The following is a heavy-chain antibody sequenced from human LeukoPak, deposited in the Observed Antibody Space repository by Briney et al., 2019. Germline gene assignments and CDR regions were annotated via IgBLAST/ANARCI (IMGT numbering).Heavy chain of an antibody. V-gene: IGHV3-48*01. CDR2: ISAPTTI. CDR1: GFTFSSFP. Sequence: PGGSLRLSCAASGFTFSSFPMNWVRQAPGKGLEWLSYISAPTTIFYTDPVKGRFTISRDNAKNSLFLQMDSLTAEDTAVYYCVRAPGLPGRPKNPDYWGQGTLVTVSS. CDR3: VRAPGLPGRPKNPDY. J-gene: IGHJ4*02. D-gene: IGHD6-6*01.